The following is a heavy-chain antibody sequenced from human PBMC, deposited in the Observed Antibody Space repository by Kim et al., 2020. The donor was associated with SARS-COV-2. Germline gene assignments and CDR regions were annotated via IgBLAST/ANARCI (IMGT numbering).Heavy chain of an antibody. CDR2: ISGSGGST. D-gene: IGHD6-13*01. CDR3: AKDPGASSSWYGYFDY. CDR1: GFTFSSYA. J-gene: IGHJ4*02. Sequence: GGYLRLSCAASGFTFSSYAMSWVRQAPGKGLEWVSAISGSGGSTYYADSVKGRFTISRDNSKNTLYLQMNSLRAEDTAVYYCAKDPGASSSWYGYFDYWGQGTLVTVSS. V-gene: IGHV3-23*01.